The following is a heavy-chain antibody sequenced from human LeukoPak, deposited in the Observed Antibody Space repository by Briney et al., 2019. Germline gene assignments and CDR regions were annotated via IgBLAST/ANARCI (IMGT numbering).Heavy chain of an antibody. CDR2: INPSGGST. V-gene: IGHV1-46*01. CDR1: GYTFTNFY. Sequence: ASVKVSCKASGYTFTNFYTHWVRQAPGQGLEWMGIINPSGGSTGYAQKFQGRVTMTRDMSTSTVYMELSSLRSEDTAVYYCAASVYYYHSSGYYCLGYWGQGTLVTVSS. J-gene: IGHJ4*02. CDR3: AASVYYYHSSGYYCLGY. D-gene: IGHD3-22*01.